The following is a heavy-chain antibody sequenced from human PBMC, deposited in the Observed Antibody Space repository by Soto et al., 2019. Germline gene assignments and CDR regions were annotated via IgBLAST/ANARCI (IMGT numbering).Heavy chain of an antibody. CDR1: GFTFSNYG. Sequence: GGSLRLSCTASGFTFSNYGMHWVRQAPGKGLEWVAIIWYDGSNKYFADSVKGRFTISRDNSKNTLFLQMNSLRAEDTALYYCARGGFYDSSAYYYLNFALDIWGQGTMVTVSS. CDR2: IWYDGSNK. CDR3: ARGGFYDSSAYYYLNFALDI. J-gene: IGHJ3*02. D-gene: IGHD3-22*01. V-gene: IGHV3-33*01.